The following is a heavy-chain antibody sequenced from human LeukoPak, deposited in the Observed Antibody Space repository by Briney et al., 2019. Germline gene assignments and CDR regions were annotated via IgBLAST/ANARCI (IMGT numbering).Heavy chain of an antibody. D-gene: IGHD6-13*01. J-gene: IGHJ4*02. CDR3: ARDLMGIAYRGAFYY. CDR2: IYSDNT. V-gene: IGHV3-53*01. Sequence: GGSLRLSCTVFGFTVSSNSMSWVRQAPGKGLEWVSFIYSDNTHYSDSVKGRFTISRDNSKNTLYLQMNSLRAEDTAVYYCARDLMGIAYRGAFYYWGQGTLVTVSS. CDR1: GFTVSSNS.